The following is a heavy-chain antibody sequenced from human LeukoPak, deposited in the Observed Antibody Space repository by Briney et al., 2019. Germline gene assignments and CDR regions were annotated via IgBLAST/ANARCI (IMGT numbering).Heavy chain of an antibody. V-gene: IGHV3-74*01. CDR3: AKNRNYYYMDV. D-gene: IGHD3-3*01. CDR2: INSDGSST. Sequence: GGSLRLSCAASGFTFSSYWMHWVRQAPGKGLVWVSRINSDGSSTSYADSVKGRFTISRDNAKNTLYLQMNSLRAEDTAVYYCAKNRNYYYMDVWGKGTTVTVSS. CDR1: GFTFSSYW. J-gene: IGHJ6*03.